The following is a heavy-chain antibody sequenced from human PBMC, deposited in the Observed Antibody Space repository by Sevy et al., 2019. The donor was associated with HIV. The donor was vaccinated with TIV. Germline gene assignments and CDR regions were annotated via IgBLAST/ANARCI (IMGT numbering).Heavy chain of an antibody. CDR2: ITWKSGST. CDR3: AKALSPYGSGWYRGIDF. J-gene: IGHJ4*02. V-gene: IGHV3-9*01. CDR1: GFTFDDYA. D-gene: IGHD6-19*01. Sequence: GGSLRLSCAATGFTFDDYAMHWVRQVPGKGLEWVSGITWKSGSTGYADSVKGRFTVSRDNAKNFQYLQMYSLRPDNTAFYYCAKALSPYGSGWYRGIDFWGQGTLVTVSS.